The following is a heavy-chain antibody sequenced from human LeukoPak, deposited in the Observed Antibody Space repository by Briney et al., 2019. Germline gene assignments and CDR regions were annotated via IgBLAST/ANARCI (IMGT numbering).Heavy chain of an antibody. CDR1: GGSISSGDYF. CDR2: IYHSGNT. J-gene: IGHJ4*02. CDR3: ARGGTRITIVGVVINDFDY. V-gene: IGHV4-30-4*08. D-gene: IGHD3-3*01. Sequence: SETLSLTCTVSGGSISSGDYFWSWIRQPPGKGLEWIGYIYHSGNTYYNPSLKSRLTISVDTPRNQFSLKLRSVTAADTAVYYCARGGTRITIVGVVINDFDYWGQGTLVTVSS.